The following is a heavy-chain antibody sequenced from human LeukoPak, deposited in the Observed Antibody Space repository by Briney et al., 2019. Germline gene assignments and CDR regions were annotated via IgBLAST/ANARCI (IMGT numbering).Heavy chain of an antibody. CDR1: GFTFSSYG. D-gene: IGHD3-10*01. J-gene: IGHJ5*02. CDR3: AKGRPGSGSYYNDEWFDP. V-gene: IGHV3-30*02. Sequence: GGSLRLSCAASGFTFSSYGMHWVRQAPGKGLEWVAFIRYDGSNKYYADSVKGRFTISRDNSKNTLYLQMNSLRAEDTAVYYCAKGRPGSGSYYNDEWFDPWGQGTLVTVSS. CDR2: IRYDGSNK.